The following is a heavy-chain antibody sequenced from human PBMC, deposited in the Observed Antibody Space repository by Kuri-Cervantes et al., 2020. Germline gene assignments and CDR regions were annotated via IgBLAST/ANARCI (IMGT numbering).Heavy chain of an antibody. Sequence: GESLKISCAASGFTFRSYSMNWVRQAPGKGLEWVSSISSSNSYIYYADSVKGRFTISRDNSKNTLYLQMNSLRAEDTAVYYCAKDHDSSGWLAAFDIWGQGTMVTVSS. CDR2: ISSSNSYI. D-gene: IGHD6-19*01. V-gene: IGHV3-21*01. CDR1: GFTFRSYS. J-gene: IGHJ3*02. CDR3: AKDHDSSGWLAAFDI.